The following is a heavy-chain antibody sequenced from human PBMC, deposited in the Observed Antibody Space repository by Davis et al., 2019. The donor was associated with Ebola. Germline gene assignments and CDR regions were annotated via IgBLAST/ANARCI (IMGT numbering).Heavy chain of an antibody. V-gene: IGHV1-46*01. J-gene: IGHJ3*02. CDR3: ATDVGIVVANWGPLAFDI. CDR2: INPSGGST. D-gene: IGHD2-21*01. Sequence: ASVKVSCKASGYTFTSYYMHWVRQAPGQGLEWMGIINPSGGSTSYAQRFQGRVTMTEDTSTDTAYMEPSSLRSEDTAVYYCATDVGIVVANWGPLAFDIWGQGTMVTVSS. CDR1: GYTFTSYY.